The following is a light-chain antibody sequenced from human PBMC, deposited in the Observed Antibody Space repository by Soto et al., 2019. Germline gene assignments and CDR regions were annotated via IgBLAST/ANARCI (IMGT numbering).Light chain of an antibody. J-gene: IGKJ4*01. V-gene: IGKV3-15*01. CDR2: GAS. Sequence: EIVMTQSPATRSVSPGERAILSCRASKSVNNNLAWYQQKPGQAPRLLIYGASTRATGIPARFSGSGSGTEFTLSISSLQSEDFAIYYCQQYNNWPPLTFGGGTKVEIK. CDR1: KSVNNN. CDR3: QQYNNWPPLT.